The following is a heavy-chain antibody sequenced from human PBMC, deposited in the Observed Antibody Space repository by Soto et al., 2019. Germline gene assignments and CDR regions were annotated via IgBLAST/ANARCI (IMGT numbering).Heavy chain of an antibody. Sequence: EVQLVESGGGLVQPGGSLRLSCAASGFTFSSYEMNWVRQAPGKGLAWVSYISSSGSTIYYADSVKGRFTISRDNAKNSLYLQMNSLRAEDMAVYYCARDQNRDSSGYYYAGRYFDYWGQGTLVTVSS. CDR2: ISSSGSTI. CDR1: GFTFSSYE. J-gene: IGHJ4*02. CDR3: ARDQNRDSSGYYYAGRYFDY. D-gene: IGHD3-22*01. V-gene: IGHV3-48*03.